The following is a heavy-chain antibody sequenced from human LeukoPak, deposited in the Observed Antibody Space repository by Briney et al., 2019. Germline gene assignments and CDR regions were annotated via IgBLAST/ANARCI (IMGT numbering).Heavy chain of an antibody. CDR1: GYTFTSYA. CDR2: IIPIFGTA. CDR3: ARDSYSSSVDYYGMDV. Sequence: ASVKVSCKASGYTFTSYAISWVRQAPGQGLEWMGGIIPIFGTANYAQKFQGRVTITADESTSTAYMELSSLRSEDTAVYYCARDSYSSSVDYYGMDVWGQGTTVTVSS. J-gene: IGHJ6*02. V-gene: IGHV1-69*13. D-gene: IGHD6-13*01.